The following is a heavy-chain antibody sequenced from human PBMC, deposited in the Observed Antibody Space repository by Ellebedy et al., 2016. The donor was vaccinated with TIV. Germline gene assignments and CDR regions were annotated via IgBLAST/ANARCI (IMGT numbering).Heavy chain of an antibody. J-gene: IGHJ4*02. D-gene: IGHD2-21*02. CDR2: IYSGGST. CDR3: ARANCGGDCYLGYYFDY. V-gene: IGHV3-53*01. Sequence: PGGSLRLSCAASGFTFSSNYMSWIRQAPGQGLEWVSVIYSGGSTYYADSLKGRFTISRDNSKNTLYLQMNSLRAEDTAVYYCARANCGGDCYLGYYFDYWGQGTLVTVSS. CDR1: GFTFSSNY.